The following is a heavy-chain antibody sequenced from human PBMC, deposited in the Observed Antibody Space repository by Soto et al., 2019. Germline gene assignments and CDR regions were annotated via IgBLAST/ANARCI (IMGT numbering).Heavy chain of an antibody. CDR1: GYTFTNYA. CDR2: NNAGNGNT. J-gene: IGHJ4*02. CDR3: ARDSGGADY. D-gene: IGHD3-10*01. Sequence: QVQLVQSGAEEKKPGASVTVSCKASGYTFTNYAMHRVRQAPGQRLEWMGWNNAGNGNTKYSQKFQGRVTISRDTSASTAYMDLSSPRSEDRAVYYCARDSGGADYWGQGTLVTVSS. V-gene: IGHV1-3*05.